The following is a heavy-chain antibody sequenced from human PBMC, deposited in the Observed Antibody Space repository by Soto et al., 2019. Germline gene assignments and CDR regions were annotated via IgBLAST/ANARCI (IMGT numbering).Heavy chain of an antibody. D-gene: IGHD3-22*01. CDR1: GFTFSSYS. Sequence: GGSFRLSCAASGFTFSSYSMNWVRQAPGKGLEWVSYISSSSSTIYYADSVKDRFTISRDNAKNSLYLQMNSLRAEDTAVYYCAREWFDRDAFDIWGQGTMVTVSS. J-gene: IGHJ3*02. CDR2: ISSSSSTI. CDR3: AREWFDRDAFDI. V-gene: IGHV3-48*01.